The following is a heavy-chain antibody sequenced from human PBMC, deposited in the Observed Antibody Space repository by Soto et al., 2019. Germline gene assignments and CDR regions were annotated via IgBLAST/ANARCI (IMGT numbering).Heavy chain of an antibody. CDR2: IYPGDSDT. CDR3: ARVMGHDIVVVVAAYDAFDI. V-gene: IGHV5-51*03. J-gene: IGHJ3*02. Sequence: EVQLVQSGAEVKKPGESLKISCKGSGYSFTSYWIGWVRQMPGKGLEWMGIIYPGDSDTRYSPSFQGQVTISADKSISTAYLQWSSLKASDTAMYCCARVMGHDIVVVVAAYDAFDIWGQGTMVTVSS. D-gene: IGHD2-15*01. CDR1: GYSFTSYW.